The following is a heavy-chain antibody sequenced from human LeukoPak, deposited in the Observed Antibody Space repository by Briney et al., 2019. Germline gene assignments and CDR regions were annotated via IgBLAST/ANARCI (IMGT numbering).Heavy chain of an antibody. CDR3: ATGIYDILTGYRIIDGFDT. J-gene: IGHJ3*02. D-gene: IGHD3-9*01. CDR1: GYTFTDYY. Sequence: ASVKVSCKASGYTFTDYYVHWVRQAPGQGLEWMGIINPSGGSTSYAQKFQGRVTMTEDTSTDTAYMELSSLRSEDTAVYYCATGIYDILTGYRIIDGFDTWGQGTMVTVSS. CDR2: INPSGGST. V-gene: IGHV1-46*01.